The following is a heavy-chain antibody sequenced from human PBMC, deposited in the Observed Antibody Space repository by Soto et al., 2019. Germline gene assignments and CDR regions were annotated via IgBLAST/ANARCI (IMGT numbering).Heavy chain of an antibody. CDR3: ARESLGAKGADH. CDR1: GDTFNSYV. Sequence: QVQLVQSGAEVKRPGSSVKVSCESSGDTFNSYVISWVRQAPGQGLEWMGGIIPIIGVTHYAQKFQGRVTMSALRSPGTAYLELSNLGFEDPALYYCARESLGAKGADHWGQGTLVTVSS. V-gene: IGHV1-69*17. D-gene: IGHD3-16*01. J-gene: IGHJ4*02. CDR2: IIPIIGVT.